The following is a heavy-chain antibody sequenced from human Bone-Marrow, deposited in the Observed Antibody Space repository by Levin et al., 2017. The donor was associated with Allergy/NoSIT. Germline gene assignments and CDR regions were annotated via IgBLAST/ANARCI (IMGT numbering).Heavy chain of an antibody. CDR3: ATARVPTPGYFDS. D-gene: IGHD3-10*01. CDR1: DFTVRTNY. CDR2: IYGGNST. J-gene: IGHJ4*02. V-gene: IGHV3-53*01. Sequence: GGSLRLSCAASDFTVRTNYVSWVRQASGKGLEWVSVIYGGNSTYYADSVKGRFTVSRDTSHNTVYLQMRSLRAEDTGVYYCATARVPTPGYFDSWGPGVLLTVSP.